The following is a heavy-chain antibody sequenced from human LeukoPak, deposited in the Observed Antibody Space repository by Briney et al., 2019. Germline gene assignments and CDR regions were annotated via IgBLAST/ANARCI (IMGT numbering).Heavy chain of an antibody. CDR1: GFTFSSYG. Sequence: PGGSLRLSCAASGFTFSSYGMHWVRQAPGKGLEWVAVISYDGSNKYYADSVKGRFTISRDNSKNTLYLQMNSLRAEDTAVYYCAKDAGSMVQSNWGQGTLATVSS. CDR3: AKDAGSMVQSN. J-gene: IGHJ4*02. CDR2: ISYDGSNK. V-gene: IGHV3-30*18. D-gene: IGHD3-10*01.